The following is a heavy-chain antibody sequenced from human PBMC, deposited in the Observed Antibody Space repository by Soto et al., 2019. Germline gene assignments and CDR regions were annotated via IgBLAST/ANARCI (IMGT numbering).Heavy chain of an antibody. V-gene: IGHV4-34*01. J-gene: IGHJ6*02. Sequence: SETLSLTCAVYGGSFSGYYWSGIRQPPGKGLEGIGEINHSGSTNYNPSLKSRVTISGDTSKNQFSLKLSSVTAADTAVYYCASPEGWSRGGYYYYGMDVWGQGTTVT. CDR2: INHSGST. CDR3: ASPEGWSRGGYYYYGMDV. CDR1: GGSFSGYY. D-gene: IGHD6-19*01.